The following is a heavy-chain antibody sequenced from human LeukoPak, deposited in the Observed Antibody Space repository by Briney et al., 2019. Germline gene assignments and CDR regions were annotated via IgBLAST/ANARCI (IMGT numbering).Heavy chain of an antibody. D-gene: IGHD6-6*01. CDR3: ARTIAAHRNSYYFDY. Sequence: GGSLRLSCAASGFTFSSYAMSWVRQAPGKGLEWVSSISSSSSYIYYADSVKGRFTISRDNAKNSLYLQMNSLRAEDTAVYYGARTIAAHRNSYYFDYWGQGTLVTVSS. J-gene: IGHJ4*02. CDR1: GFTFSSYA. CDR2: ISSSSSYI. V-gene: IGHV3-21*01.